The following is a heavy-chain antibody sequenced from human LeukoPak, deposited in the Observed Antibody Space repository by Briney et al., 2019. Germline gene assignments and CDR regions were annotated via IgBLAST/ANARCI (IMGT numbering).Heavy chain of an antibody. J-gene: IGHJ6*03. CDR2: IYYSGST. Sequence: SETLSLTCTVSGGSISSYYWSWIRQPPGKGLEWIGYIYYSGSTNYNPSLKSRVTMSVDTSKNQFSLNLSSVTAADTAVYYCARGVVPAAMAFFSYYYMDVWGKGTTVTISS. D-gene: IGHD2-2*01. CDR1: GGSISSYY. V-gene: IGHV4-59*12. CDR3: ARGVVPAAMAFFSYYYMDV.